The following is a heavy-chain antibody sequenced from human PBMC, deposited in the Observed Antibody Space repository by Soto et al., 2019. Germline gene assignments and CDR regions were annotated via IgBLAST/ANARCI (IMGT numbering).Heavy chain of an antibody. D-gene: IGHD6-25*01. Sequence: EVQLVESGGGLVQPGGSLRLSCEASGFTFSNYWMSWVRQAPGKGLEWVANINQDGSEKYFVGSVNGRFTISRDNAKNSLFLQVNSLRAEDTAVYYCAREKRANGYFDYWGQGPWSPSPQ. CDR1: GFTFSNYW. CDR2: INQDGSEK. V-gene: IGHV3-7*01. CDR3: AREKRANGYFDY. J-gene: IGHJ4*03.